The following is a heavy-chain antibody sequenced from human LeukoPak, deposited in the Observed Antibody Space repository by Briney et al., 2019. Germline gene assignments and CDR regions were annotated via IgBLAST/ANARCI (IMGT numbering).Heavy chain of an antibody. D-gene: IGHD5-18*01. CDR3: AKLDWGGSRYGYFDS. CDR2: ISGSGGRA. Sequence: PGGSLRLSCAASGFTFSSYGMSWVRQAPGKGLEWVSLISGSGGRAYYADSVKGRFTISRDNSKNTLYLQMNSLRVGDTAVYYCAKLDWGGSRYGYFDSWGQGTLVTVSS. V-gene: IGHV3-23*01. CDR1: GFTFSSYG. J-gene: IGHJ4*02.